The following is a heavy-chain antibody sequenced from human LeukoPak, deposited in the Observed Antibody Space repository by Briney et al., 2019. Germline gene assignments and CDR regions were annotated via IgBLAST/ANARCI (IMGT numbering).Heavy chain of an antibody. CDR1: GGSISSYY. Sequence: PSETLSLTCSVSGGSISSYYWSWIRQPPGKGLDWIGYIHYSGSTNYNPSLKSRVTISVDTSKNQFSLKLISVTAADTALYYCARGRSNSWYPFFDYWGQGTLVTVSS. D-gene: IGHD6-13*01. J-gene: IGHJ4*02. CDR3: ARGRSNSWYPFFDY. CDR2: IHYSGST. V-gene: IGHV4-59*01.